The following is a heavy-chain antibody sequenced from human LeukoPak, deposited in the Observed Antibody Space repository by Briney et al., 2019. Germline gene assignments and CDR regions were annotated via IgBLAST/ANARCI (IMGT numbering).Heavy chain of an antibody. CDR2: VRDSGGTT. CDR1: GFTFSSYA. Sequence: GGSLRLSCAASGFTFSSYAMSWVRQAPGKGLEWVSTVRDSGGTTYYADSVKGRFTISRDNSKNTLYLQMNSLRAEDTAVYYCARDRLGGSGSYADYWGQGTLVTVSS. D-gene: IGHD3-10*01. V-gene: IGHV3-23*01. CDR3: ARDRLGGSGSYADY. J-gene: IGHJ4*02.